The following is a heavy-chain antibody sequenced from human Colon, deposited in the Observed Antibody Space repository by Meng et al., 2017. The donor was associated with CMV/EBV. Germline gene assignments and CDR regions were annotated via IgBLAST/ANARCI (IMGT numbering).Heavy chain of an antibody. Sequence: VALPPCCAALLHSSSTPSPTLAGQCGSFSDYYSNWIRQPPRKGLEWIGEIYHSQLNYNPSLKSRVTISSDTSKNQFSLKLSSVTAADTAVYYCATGSSQAWELLHYWGQGTLVTVSS. CDR1: CGSFSDYY. CDR2: IYHSQL. V-gene: IGHV4-34*02. D-gene: IGHD1-26*01. J-gene: IGHJ4*02. CDR3: ATGSSQAWELLHY.